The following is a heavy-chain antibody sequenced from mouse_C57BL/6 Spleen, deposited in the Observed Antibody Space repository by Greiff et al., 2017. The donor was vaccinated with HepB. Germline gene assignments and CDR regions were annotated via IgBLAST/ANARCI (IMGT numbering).Heavy chain of an antibody. CDR1: GFSFTSYG. CDR2: IWSGGST. J-gene: IGHJ4*01. D-gene: IGHD2-5*01. V-gene: IGHV2-2*01. CDR3: ARNTYNSNYVNYAMDY. Sequence: VKLMESGPGLVQPSQSLSITCTVSGFSFTSYGVHWVRQSPGKGLEWLGVIWSGGSTDYNAAFISRLSISKDNSKSQVFFKMNSLQADDTALYYCARNTYNSNYVNYAMDYWGQGTSVTVSS.